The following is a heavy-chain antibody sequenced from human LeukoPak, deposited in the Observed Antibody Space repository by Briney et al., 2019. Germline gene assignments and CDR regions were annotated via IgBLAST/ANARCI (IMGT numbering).Heavy chain of an antibody. J-gene: IGHJ6*03. Sequence: TSETLSLTCTVSGGSISSGSYYWSWIRQPAGKGLEWIGRIYTSGSTNYNPSLKSRVTMSVDTSKNQFSLKLSSVTAADTAVYYCARAVTPYMDVWGKGTTVTISS. CDR2: IYTSGST. CDR3: ARAVTPYMDV. D-gene: IGHD3-16*02. CDR1: GGSISSGSYY. V-gene: IGHV4-61*02.